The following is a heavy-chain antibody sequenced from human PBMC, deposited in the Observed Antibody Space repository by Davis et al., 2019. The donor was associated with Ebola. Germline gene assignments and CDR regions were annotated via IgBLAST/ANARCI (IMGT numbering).Heavy chain of an antibody. D-gene: IGHD3-3*01. Sequence: HTGGSLRLSCAASGFTFSSYWMHWVRQVPGKGLVWVSRINSDGSSTSYADSVKGRFTISRDNAKNTLYLQMNSLRAEDTAVYYCARDTYRITIFGVGPRYGMDVWGQGTTVTVSS. CDR3: ARDTYRITIFGVGPRYGMDV. J-gene: IGHJ6*02. CDR2: INSDGSST. V-gene: IGHV3-74*01. CDR1: GFTFSSYW.